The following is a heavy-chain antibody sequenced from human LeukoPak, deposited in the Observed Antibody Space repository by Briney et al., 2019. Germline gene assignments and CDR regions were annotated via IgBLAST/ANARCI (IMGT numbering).Heavy chain of an antibody. J-gene: IGHJ6*03. CDR3: ARSPRGYSYENYYYYYMDV. CDR2: IYYSGST. CDR1: GGSISSYY. D-gene: IGHD5-18*01. V-gene: IGHV4-59*01. Sequence: SETLSLTCTVSGGSISSYYWSWIRQPPGKGLEWIGYIYYSGSTNYNPSLKSRVTISVDTSKNQFSLKLSSVTAADTAVYYCARSPRGYSYENYYYYYMDVWGKGTTVTVSS.